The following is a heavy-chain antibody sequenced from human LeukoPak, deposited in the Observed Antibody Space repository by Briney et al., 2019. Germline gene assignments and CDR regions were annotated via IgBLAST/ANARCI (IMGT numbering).Heavy chain of an antibody. J-gene: IGHJ3*02. D-gene: IGHD1-1*01. V-gene: IGHV4-34*01. CDR3: ARAGNNHDAFDI. CDR1: GGSFSGYY. CDR2: ISHSGST. Sequence: PSETLSLTCAVYGGSFSGYYWSWIRQPPGKGLEWIGDISHSGSTNYNPSLKSRVTISVDTSKNQFSLKLSSVTAADTAVYYCARAGNNHDAFDIWGQGTMVTVSS.